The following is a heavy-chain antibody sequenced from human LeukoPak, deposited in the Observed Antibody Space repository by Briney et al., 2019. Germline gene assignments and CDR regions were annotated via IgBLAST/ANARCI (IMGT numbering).Heavy chain of an antibody. D-gene: IGHD3-10*01. CDR2: IYSTGST. CDR1: GGSSATYY. V-gene: IGHV4-59*01. Sequence: SETLSLTCPVSGGSSATYYWSWVRQPPGKRLEWNGYIYSTGSTNYNPSLKRRVTISEGTSKNQLSLRLSSVTTAGTAIYYCAHGRGEGSGTFHTWGERSLVTVSS. CDR3: AHGRGEGSGTFHT. J-gene: IGHJ5*02.